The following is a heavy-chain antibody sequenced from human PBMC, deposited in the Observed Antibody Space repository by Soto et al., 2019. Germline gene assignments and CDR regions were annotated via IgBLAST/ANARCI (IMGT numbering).Heavy chain of an antibody. Sequence: QVQLQESGPGLVKPSGTLSLTCAVSGDSINNSNWWTWVRQPPGKGLEWSGEVFHGGDTNYNPSLKSRLTVSTDKSRNQFSLKLISVTAADTAVYYCATRAGTVTTWGQGILVTVSS. CDR1: GDSINNSNW. J-gene: IGHJ4*02. V-gene: IGHV4-4*02. CDR2: VFHGGDT. CDR3: ATRAGTVTT. D-gene: IGHD4-4*01.